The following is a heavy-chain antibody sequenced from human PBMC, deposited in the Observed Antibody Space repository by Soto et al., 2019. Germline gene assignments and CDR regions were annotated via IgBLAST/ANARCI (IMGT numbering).Heavy chain of an antibody. CDR1: GGSMRNYF. D-gene: IGHD6-13*01. V-gene: IGHV4-59*01. Sequence: SETLSLTCTVSGGSMRNYFWTWIRQPPGQGLEWIGYIHYSGTTSFFPSYNPSLRSRVTISEDTSKNQFSLKLLSVTTADTAVYFCAAGEASSRNLAPYYLDFWGQGTLVTVSS. CDR2: IHYSGTT. CDR3: AAGEASSRNLAPYYLDF. J-gene: IGHJ4*02.